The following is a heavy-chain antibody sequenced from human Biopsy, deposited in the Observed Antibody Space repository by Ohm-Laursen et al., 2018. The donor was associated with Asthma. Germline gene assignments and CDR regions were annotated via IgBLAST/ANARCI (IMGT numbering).Heavy chain of an antibody. CDR3: ARGPEYVRSSGALDY. CDR2: IIPIFGPT. D-gene: IGHD2-2*01. Sequence: SVKVSCQASGRTFSSNSINWVRQAPGQGLEWMGRIIPIFGPTNYAQKFQGRVTISADDSTSTAYMELSSLSSEDTALYYCARGPEYVRSSGALDYWGQGTLVTVSS. J-gene: IGHJ4*02. CDR1: GRTFSSNS. V-gene: IGHV1-69*13.